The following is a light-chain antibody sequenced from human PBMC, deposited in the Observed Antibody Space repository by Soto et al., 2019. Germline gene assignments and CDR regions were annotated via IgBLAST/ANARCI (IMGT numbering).Light chain of an antibody. CDR1: SSDIGAYDF. CDR3: SSYAGINKLYD. CDR2: EVN. J-gene: IGLJ1*01. V-gene: IGLV2-8*01. Sequence: QSALAQPPTASGSPGQSLIVSCTGTSSDIGAYDFVSWYQQHPGKVPKLLIYEVNKRPSGVPDRFSSSKSGNTASLTVSGPHADDEADSSCSSYAGINKLYDFGSGTNVTVL.